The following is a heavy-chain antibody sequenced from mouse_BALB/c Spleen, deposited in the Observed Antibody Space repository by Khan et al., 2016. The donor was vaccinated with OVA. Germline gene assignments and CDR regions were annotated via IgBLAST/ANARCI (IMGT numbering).Heavy chain of an antibody. V-gene: IGHV3-8*02. CDR1: GDSITSGY. D-gene: IGHD2-4*01. J-gene: IGHJ3*01. CDR3: ARYDYDYDGAFAY. CDR2: ISYSGST. Sequence: VQLKQSGPSLVKPSQTLSLTCSVTGDSITSGYWNWIRKFPGNKLEYMGYISYSGSTYYNLSLKSRISTTRDTSKNQYYLQLNSVTTEDTATYXCARYDYDYDGAFAYWGQGTLGTVSA.